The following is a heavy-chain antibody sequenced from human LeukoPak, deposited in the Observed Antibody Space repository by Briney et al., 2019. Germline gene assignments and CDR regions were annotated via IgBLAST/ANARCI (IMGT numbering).Heavy chain of an antibody. CDR2: ISGSGGST. CDR3: AKVSTSTVVKRGYYFDY. CDR1: GFTFSNYA. Sequence: GGSLRLSCAASGFTFSNYAMNWVRQAPGKGLEWVSAISGSGGSTYYADSVKGRFTISRDNSKNTLCLQMNSLRAEDTAVYYCAKVSTSTVVKRGYYFDYWGQGTLVTVSS. V-gene: IGHV3-23*01. D-gene: IGHD4-23*01. J-gene: IGHJ4*02.